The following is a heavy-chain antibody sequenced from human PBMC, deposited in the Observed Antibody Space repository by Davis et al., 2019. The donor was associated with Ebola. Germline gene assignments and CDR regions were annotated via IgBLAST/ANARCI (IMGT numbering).Heavy chain of an antibody. D-gene: IGHD5-12*01. Sequence: GESLKISCAASGFTFSSYSMNWVRQAPGKGLEWVSSISSSSSYIYYADSVKGRSTISRDNAKNSLYLQMNSLRAEDTAVYYCARRGGSGYDGYWGQGTLVTVSS. CDR3: ARRGGSGYDGY. CDR1: GFTFSSYS. CDR2: ISSSSSYI. V-gene: IGHV3-21*01. J-gene: IGHJ4*02.